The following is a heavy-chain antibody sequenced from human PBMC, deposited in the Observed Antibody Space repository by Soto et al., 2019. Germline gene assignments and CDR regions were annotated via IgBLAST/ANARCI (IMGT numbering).Heavy chain of an antibody. Sequence: KASETLSLTCTVSGGSISSYYWSWIRQPPGKGLEWIGYIYYSGSTNYNPSLKSRVTISVDTSKNQFSLKLSSVTAADTAVYYCARSDCSGGSCYSGNAFDIWGQGTMVTVSS. CDR3: ARSDCSGGSCYSGNAFDI. D-gene: IGHD2-15*01. CDR1: GGSISSYY. V-gene: IGHV4-59*01. CDR2: IYYSGST. J-gene: IGHJ3*02.